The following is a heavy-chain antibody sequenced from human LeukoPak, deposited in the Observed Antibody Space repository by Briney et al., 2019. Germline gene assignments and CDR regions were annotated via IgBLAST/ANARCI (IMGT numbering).Heavy chain of an antibody. Sequence: GGSLRLSCAASGFTLSSSWMSWVGQAPGKGLEWVANIKPDGSTKYYVDSEEGRFTISRDDAKNSLYLQMNSLRAEDTAVYYCARDRSFGTLDFWAQGTLVTVSS. CDR1: GFTLSSSW. CDR3: ARDRSFGTLDF. CDR2: IKPDGSTK. J-gene: IGHJ4*01. V-gene: IGHV3-7*01. D-gene: IGHD5-18*01.